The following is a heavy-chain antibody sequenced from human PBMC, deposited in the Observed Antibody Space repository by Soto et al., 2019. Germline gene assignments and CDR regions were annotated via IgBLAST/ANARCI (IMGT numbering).Heavy chain of an antibody. Sequence: GGSLRLSCAASGFTFSSYAMSWVRQAPGKGLEWVSAISGSGGSTYYADSVKGRFTISRDNSKNTLYLQMNSLRAEDTAVYYCAKSSGLFPLAEYFQHWGQGTLVTVSS. CDR3: AKSSGLFPLAEYFQH. D-gene: IGHD1-1*01. V-gene: IGHV3-23*01. CDR1: GFTFSSYA. J-gene: IGHJ1*01. CDR2: ISGSGGST.